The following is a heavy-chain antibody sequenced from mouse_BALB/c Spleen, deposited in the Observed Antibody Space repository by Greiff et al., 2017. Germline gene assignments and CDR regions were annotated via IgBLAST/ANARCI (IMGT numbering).Heavy chain of an antibody. D-gene: IGHD1-1*01. Sequence: VKLMESGPGLVQPSQSLSITCTVSGFSLTSYGVHWVRQSPGKGLEWLGVIWSGGSTDYNAAFISRLSISKDNSKSQVFFKMNSLQANDTAIYYCARPSYYGTFAYWGQGTLVTVSA. V-gene: IGHV2-2*02. CDR2: IWSGGST. CDR1: GFSLTSYG. CDR3: ARPSYYGTFAY. J-gene: IGHJ3*01.